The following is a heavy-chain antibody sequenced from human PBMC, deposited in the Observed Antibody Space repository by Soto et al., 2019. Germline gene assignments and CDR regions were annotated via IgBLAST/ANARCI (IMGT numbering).Heavy chain of an antibody. Sequence: SETLSLTCAVYGGSFSGYYWSWIRQPPEKGLEWIGEINHSGSTNYNPSLKSRVTISLDTSKNQFSLKLSSVTAADTAVYYCARHKVGATFMVYHYGMDVWGQGTTVT. CDR3: ARHKVGATFMVYHYGMDV. CDR1: GGSFSGYY. CDR2: INHSGST. D-gene: IGHD1-26*01. J-gene: IGHJ6*02. V-gene: IGHV4-34*01.